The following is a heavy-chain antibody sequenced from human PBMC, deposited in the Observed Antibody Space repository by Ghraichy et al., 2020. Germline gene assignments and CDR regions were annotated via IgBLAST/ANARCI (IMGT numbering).Heavy chain of an antibody. D-gene: IGHD6-13*01. Sequence: SLRLSCAASGFTFSSYAMSWVRQAPGKGLEWVSAFSGSGSSTYYADSVKGRFTISRDNSKNTLYLQMNSLRAEDTAVYYCAKDRREYSSSWYFDPWGQGTLVTVSS. V-gene: IGHV3-23*01. CDR3: AKDRREYSSSWYFDP. J-gene: IGHJ5*02. CDR2: FSGSGSST. CDR1: GFTFSSYA.